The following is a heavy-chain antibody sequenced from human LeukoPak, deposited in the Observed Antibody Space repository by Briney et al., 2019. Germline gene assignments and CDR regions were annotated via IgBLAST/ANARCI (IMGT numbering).Heavy chain of an antibody. CDR3: ARDRGDIVVVPAASAGGDAFDI. J-gene: IGHJ3*02. V-gene: IGHV1-18*01. CDR1: GYTFTSYG. CDR2: ISAYNGNT. D-gene: IGHD2-2*01. Sequence: ASVKVSCKASGYTFTSYGISWVRQAPGQGLEWMGWISAYNGNTNYAQKLQGRVTMTTDTSTSTAYMELRSLRSDDTAVYYCARDRGDIVVVPAASAGGDAFDIWGQGTMVTVSS.